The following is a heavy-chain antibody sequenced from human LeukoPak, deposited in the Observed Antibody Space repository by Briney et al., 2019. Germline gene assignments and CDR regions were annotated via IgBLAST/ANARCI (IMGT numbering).Heavy chain of an antibody. J-gene: IGHJ5*02. V-gene: IGHV4-38-2*02. Sequence: SETLSLTCTVSGYSISSGYYWAWIRQPPGKGLEWIGNIYHSGSTYYNPSLKSRVTISVDTSKNQFSLKLRSVTAADTAVYYCASGTETMIHSSWFDPWGQGTLVTVSS. CDR1: GYSISSGYY. CDR3: ASGTETMIHSSWFDP. D-gene: IGHD3-22*01. CDR2: IYHSGST.